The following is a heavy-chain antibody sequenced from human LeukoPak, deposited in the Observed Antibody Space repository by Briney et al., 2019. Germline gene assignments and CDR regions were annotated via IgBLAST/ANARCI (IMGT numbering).Heavy chain of an antibody. V-gene: IGHV1-2*02. CDR1: GYTFTGYY. Sequence: ASVKVSCKASGYTFTGYYMRWVRQAPGQGLEWMGWINPNSGGTNYAQKFQGRVTMTRDTSISTAYMELNRLRSDDTAVYYCARERGNYDILTDYYEGNCFDPWGQGTLVTVSS. CDR2: INPNSGGT. CDR3: ARERGNYDILTDYYEGNCFDP. D-gene: IGHD3-9*01. J-gene: IGHJ5*02.